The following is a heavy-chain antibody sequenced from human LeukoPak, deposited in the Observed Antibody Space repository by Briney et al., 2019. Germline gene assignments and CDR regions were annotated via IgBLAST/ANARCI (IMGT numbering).Heavy chain of an antibody. J-gene: IGHJ4*02. CDR3: ARLPSKWIQKSDY. CDR1: GYSFTTHW. CDR2: IYPSDSDT. D-gene: IGHD5-18*01. Sequence: GESLKISCKASGYSFTTHWIGWVRQMPGKGLEWMGIIYPSDSDTRYSPSFRGQVTISADKSISTAYLQWSSLKASDTAIYYCARLPSKWIQKSDYWGQGTLVTVSS. V-gene: IGHV5-51*01.